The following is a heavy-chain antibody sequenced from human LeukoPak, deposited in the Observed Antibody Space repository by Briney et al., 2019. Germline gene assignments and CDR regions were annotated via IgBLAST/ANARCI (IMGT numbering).Heavy chain of an antibody. V-gene: IGHV1-2*02. CDR2: IDPNSGGT. Sequence: ASVKVSCKATGYTFTGYYFHWVRQAPGQGLEWMGWIDPNSGGTKYAQRFQGRVTMTTDTSISTAYMELGRLTSDDTAVYYCARVRYCTNGVCPYYFDYWGQGTLVTVSS. J-gene: IGHJ4*02. D-gene: IGHD2-8*01. CDR1: GYTFTGYY. CDR3: ARVRYCTNGVCPYYFDY.